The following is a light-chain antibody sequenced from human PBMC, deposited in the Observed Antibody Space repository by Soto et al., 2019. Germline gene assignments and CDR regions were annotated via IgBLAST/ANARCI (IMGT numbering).Light chain of an antibody. CDR3: SSFAGNNNMV. V-gene: IGLV2-8*01. CDR1: SSDVGGYNY. CDR2: EVS. Sequence: QSALTQPPSASGSPGQSVTISCTGTSSDVGGYNYVSWYQQHPGKAPKLMISEVSKRPSGVPDRFSASKSGNTASLTVSGLQAEEEGDYYCSSFAGNNNMVFGGGTKLTVL. J-gene: IGLJ2*01.